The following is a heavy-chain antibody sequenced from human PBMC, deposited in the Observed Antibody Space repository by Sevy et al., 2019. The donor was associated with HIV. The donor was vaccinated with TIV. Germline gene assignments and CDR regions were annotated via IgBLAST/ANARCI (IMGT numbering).Heavy chain of an antibody. V-gene: IGHV3-74*01. J-gene: IGHJ4*01. CDR2: ISSDGSST. D-gene: IGHD6-6*01. Sequence: GGSLRLSCAASGFTFSSYWMHWVRHAPGKGLVWVSRISSDGSSTSYADSVRGRFTISRDNAKNTLYLQMNSLRAEDTALYYCARDRRAARDFDYWGHGTLVTVSS. CDR3: ARDRRAARDFDY. CDR1: GFTFSSYW.